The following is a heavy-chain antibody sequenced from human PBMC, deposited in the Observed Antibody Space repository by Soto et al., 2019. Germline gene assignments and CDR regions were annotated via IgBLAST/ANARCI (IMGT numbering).Heavy chain of an antibody. CDR2: INHSGNN. J-gene: IGHJ3*02. D-gene: IGHD3-9*01. CDR3: ARGGSNDWQVALYI. CDR1: GGSFSTYY. Sequence: QLQQWGAGLLKPSETLSLTCVVSGGSFSTYYYNWIRQSPGKGLEWIGEINHSGNNNYSPSLKSRVTMSLDTSKKQFSLKLTAVTAADTAVYYCARGGSNDWQVALYIWGQGTMVTVSS. V-gene: IGHV4-34*01.